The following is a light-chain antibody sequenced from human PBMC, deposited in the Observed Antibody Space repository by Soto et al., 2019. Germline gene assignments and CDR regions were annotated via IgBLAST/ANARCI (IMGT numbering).Light chain of an antibody. CDR3: QQRSSWPPIT. CDR2: YAS. V-gene: IGKV3-11*01. Sequence: EIVLTQSPATLSLSPGERATLSCRASQSVSSYFAWYQQKPGQAPRLLIYYASNSATGSPARFIGSGSATAFTLPISTREPADVAVDYCQQRSSWPPITFGQGTRVEIK. J-gene: IGKJ5*01. CDR1: QSVSSY.